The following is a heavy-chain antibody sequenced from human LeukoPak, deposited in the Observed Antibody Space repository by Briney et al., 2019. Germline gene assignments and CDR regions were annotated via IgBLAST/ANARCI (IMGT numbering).Heavy chain of an antibody. D-gene: IGHD3-16*02. Sequence: SETLSLTCTVSGGSISSYYWSWIRQPPGKGLEWIGYIYYSGSTNYNPSLKSRVTISVDTSKNQFSLKLSSVTAADTAVYYCVRVITFGGVIPYWGQGTLVTVSS. CDR2: IYYSGST. CDR1: GGSISSYY. V-gene: IGHV4-59*12. CDR3: VRVITFGGVIPY. J-gene: IGHJ4*02.